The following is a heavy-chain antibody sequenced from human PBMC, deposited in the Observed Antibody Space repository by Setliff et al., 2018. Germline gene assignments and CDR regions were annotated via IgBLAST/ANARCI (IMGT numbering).Heavy chain of an antibody. J-gene: IGHJ3*01. Sequence: SETLSLTCSVSGDSINNFYWNWIRQSPGTGLEWIGYIFSDGTTYYNPSLKSRVAMSVDTSKKQFSLSLSAVTAADTAKYYCARASLDYSSRAFDFWGQGTMVTVSS. CDR3: ARASLDYSSRAFDF. CDR1: GDSINNFY. V-gene: IGHV4-59*01. D-gene: IGHD2-15*01. CDR2: IFSDGTT.